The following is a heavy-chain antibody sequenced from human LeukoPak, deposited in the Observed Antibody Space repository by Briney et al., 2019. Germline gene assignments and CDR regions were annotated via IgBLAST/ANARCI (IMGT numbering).Heavy chain of an antibody. D-gene: IGHD3-22*01. CDR1: GFTFRSYE. Sequence: PGGSLRLSCAASGFTFRSYEMNWVRQAPGKGLEWVSYITSSGSNIYYADSVKGRFTISRDNAKNSLYLQMNSLRAEDTAAYYCARANYYDISGYDYWGQGTLVTVSS. CDR3: ARANYYDISGYDY. J-gene: IGHJ4*02. V-gene: IGHV3-48*03. CDR2: ITSSGSNI.